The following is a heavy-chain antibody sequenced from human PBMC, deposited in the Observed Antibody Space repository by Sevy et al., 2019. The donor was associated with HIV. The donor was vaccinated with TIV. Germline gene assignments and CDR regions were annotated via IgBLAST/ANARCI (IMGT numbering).Heavy chain of an antibody. Sequence: GGSLRLSCAASGFTFSNFWMSWVRQAPGKGLEFVANIKQDGSENFYADSVKGRFTISRDNAKNSLFLQMNNLRVEETAVYYSASDHPSTAPFDYWGQGTLVTVSS. CDR3: ASDHPSTAPFDY. CDR1: GFTFSNFW. CDR2: IKQDGSEN. V-gene: IGHV3-7*03. J-gene: IGHJ4*02. D-gene: IGHD2-21*02.